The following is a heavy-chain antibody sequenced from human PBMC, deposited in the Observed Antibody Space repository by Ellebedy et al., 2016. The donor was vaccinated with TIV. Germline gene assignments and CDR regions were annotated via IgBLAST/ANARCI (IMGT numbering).Heavy chain of an antibody. Sequence: PGGSLRLSCAAAGFTFSPYWMLWVRQAPGKGLVCVSRISSDGSFTAYADSVRGRFTISRDNAKNTLYLQMNSLRVEDSAVYFCVRDSQGIDSWGQGTLVTVSS. J-gene: IGHJ4*02. CDR2: ISSDGSFT. D-gene: IGHD3-10*01. CDR3: VRDSQGIDS. CDR1: GFTFSPYW. V-gene: IGHV3-74*01.